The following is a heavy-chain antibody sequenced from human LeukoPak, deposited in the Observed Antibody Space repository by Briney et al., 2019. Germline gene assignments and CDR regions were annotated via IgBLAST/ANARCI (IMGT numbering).Heavy chain of an antibody. Sequence: ASVKVSCKASGYTFTSYGISWVRQAPGQGVEGMGWISAYNGNTNYAQKLQGSVTMPTDTSTSTAYLELGSLRSDDTAVYSCARDVTGTTDLDYWGQGTLVTVSS. CDR1: GYTFTSYG. V-gene: IGHV1-18*01. CDR3: ARDVTGTTDLDY. D-gene: IGHD1-7*01. J-gene: IGHJ4*02. CDR2: ISAYNGNT.